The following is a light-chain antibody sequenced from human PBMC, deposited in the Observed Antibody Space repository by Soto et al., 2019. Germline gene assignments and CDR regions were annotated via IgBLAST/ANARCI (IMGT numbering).Light chain of an antibody. CDR3: QQYSNTPLT. Sequence: DIVMTQSPASLAVSLGERDTINCKSSQTVLNTSNNKNYLAWYQQKPGQPPKLLVYWASTRESGVPDRFSGSGSGTDFTLTISSLHAEDGAVYYCQQYSNTPLTFGQGTKVDIK. V-gene: IGKV4-1*01. CDR2: WAS. CDR1: QTVLNTSNNKNY. J-gene: IGKJ2*01.